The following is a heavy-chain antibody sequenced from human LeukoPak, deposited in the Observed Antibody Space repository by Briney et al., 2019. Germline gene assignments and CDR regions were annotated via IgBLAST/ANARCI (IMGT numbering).Heavy chain of an antibody. D-gene: IGHD6-13*01. V-gene: IGHV4-59*12. J-gene: IGHJ4*02. Sequence: PSETLPLTCSVSGASISRYYWSWIRQPPGKGLEWIGYFHHSGNTNYSPSLSSRITMSVDTSKNQFSLRLNSVTAADTAIYYCARRAAALDSWGQGTLVTVSS. CDR3: ARRAAALDS. CDR1: GASISRYY. CDR2: FHHSGNT.